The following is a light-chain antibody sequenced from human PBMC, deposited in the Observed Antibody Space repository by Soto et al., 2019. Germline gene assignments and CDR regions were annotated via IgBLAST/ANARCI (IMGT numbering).Light chain of an antibody. CDR1: QAVNTR. Sequence: EIVLTQSPATLSAFPCDRVTLSCRASQAVNTRLAWYQHKPGQAPRLLIYLTSNRAAGVPSRFSAWGSETDFTLTISDVQPEDFAVYYCQQYNNWPLITFGQGTRLEI. CDR3: QQYNNWPLIT. CDR2: LTS. V-gene: IGKV3D-15*01. J-gene: IGKJ5*01.